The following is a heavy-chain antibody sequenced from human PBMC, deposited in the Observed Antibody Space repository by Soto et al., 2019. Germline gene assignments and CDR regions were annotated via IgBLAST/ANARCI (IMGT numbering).Heavy chain of an antibody. J-gene: IGHJ3*02. D-gene: IGHD3-16*01. V-gene: IGHV1-69*13. CDR1: GGTFSSYA. CDR2: IIPIFGTA. CDR3: ARTSYYDYVWGSYRQDAFDI. Sequence: ASVKVSCKASGGTFSSYAISWVRQAPGQGLEWMGGIIPIFGTANYAQKFQGRVTITADESTSTAYMELSSLRSEDTAVYYCARTSYYDYVWGSYRQDAFDIWGQGTMVTVSS.